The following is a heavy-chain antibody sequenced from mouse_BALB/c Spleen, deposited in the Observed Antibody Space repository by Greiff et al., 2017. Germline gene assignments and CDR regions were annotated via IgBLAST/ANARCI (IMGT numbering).Heavy chain of an antibody. Sequence: QVHVKQSGAELAKPGASVKMSCKASGYTFTSYWMHWVKQRPGQGLEWIGYINPSTGYTEYNQKFKDKATLTADKSSSTAYMQLSSLTSEDSAVYYCARFDGNLAWFAYWGQGTLVTVSA. CDR3: ARFDGNLAWFAY. CDR2: INPSTGYT. D-gene: IGHD2-1*01. CDR1: GYTFTSYW. V-gene: IGHV1-7*01. J-gene: IGHJ3*01.